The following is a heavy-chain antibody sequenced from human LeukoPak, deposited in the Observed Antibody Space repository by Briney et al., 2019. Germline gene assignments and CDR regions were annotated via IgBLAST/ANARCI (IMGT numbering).Heavy chain of an antibody. D-gene: IGHD3-22*01. V-gene: IGHV4-34*01. CDR2: INHSGST. CDR3: ASSYYYDSSGYYTRFDY. CDR1: GGSFSGYY. J-gene: IGHJ4*02. Sequence: SETLSLTCAVYGGSFSGYYWSWIRQPPGKGLEWIGEINHSGSTNYNPSLKSRVTISVDTSKNQFSLKLSSVTAADTAVYYCASSYYYDSSGYYTRFDYWGQGTLVTVSS.